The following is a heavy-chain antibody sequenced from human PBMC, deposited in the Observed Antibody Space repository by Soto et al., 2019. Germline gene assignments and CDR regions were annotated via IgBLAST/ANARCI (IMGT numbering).Heavy chain of an antibody. CDR3: SGCSRGFFCRTRRREFGNYYGMDV. Sequence: GESLKISCKGSGYSFTSYWISWVRQMPGKGLEWMGRIDPSDSYTNYSPSFQGHVTISADKSISTAYLQWSSLKASDTAMYYCSGCSRGFFCRTRRREFGNYYGMDVWGQGTTVTVSS. CDR2: IDPSDSYT. J-gene: IGHJ6*02. D-gene: IGHD2-2*01. V-gene: IGHV5-10-1*01. CDR1: GYSFTSYW.